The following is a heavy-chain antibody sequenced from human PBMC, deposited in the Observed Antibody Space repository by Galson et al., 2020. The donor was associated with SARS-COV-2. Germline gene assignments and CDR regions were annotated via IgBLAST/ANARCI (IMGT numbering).Heavy chain of an antibody. D-gene: IGHD3-16*01. V-gene: IGHV3-11*01. CDR2: ISSCGSTL. CDR1: GLPIRHSY. Sequence: SLSGESPGLPIRHSYVSSTRQIPRAWLGWNAYISSCGSTLDYADSVKGRFTITRNNAKNSLYLQMNSLRADDTAFYYCARDNWVPFDYWGKGTLVTVSS. CDR3: ARDNWVPFDY. J-gene: IGHJ4*02.